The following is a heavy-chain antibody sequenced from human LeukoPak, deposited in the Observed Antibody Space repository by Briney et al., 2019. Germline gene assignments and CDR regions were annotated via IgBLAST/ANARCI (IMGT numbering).Heavy chain of an antibody. CDR2: IAYDGSNK. D-gene: IGHD3-22*01. J-gene: IGHJ4*02. V-gene: IGHV3-30*18. CDR1: GFTLSSYG. Sequence: GGSLRLSRAASGFTLSSYGMHWVRQAPGKGLEWVAVIAYDGSNKYYADSVKGRFTISRDNSKNTLYLQMNSLRAEDTAVYYCAKDGAGSSGLFDYWGQGTLVTVSS. CDR3: AKDGAGSSGLFDY.